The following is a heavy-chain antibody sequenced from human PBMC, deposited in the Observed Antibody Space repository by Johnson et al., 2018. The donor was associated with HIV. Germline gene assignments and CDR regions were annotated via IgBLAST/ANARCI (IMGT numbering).Heavy chain of an antibody. D-gene: IGHD6-19*01. J-gene: IGHJ3*02. CDR2: IYSDGNST. CDR3: ARRGGSGWSAFDI. Sequence: VQLVESGGGLVQPGGSLSLLCAASGLTFYSHWMHWVRQGTGKGLVCVSRIYSDGNSTRYADSVKGRFTISRDNAKNTLYLQMNSLRAEDTAVYYCARRGGSGWSAFDIWGQGTMVTVSS. V-gene: IGHV3-74*02. CDR1: GLTFYSHW.